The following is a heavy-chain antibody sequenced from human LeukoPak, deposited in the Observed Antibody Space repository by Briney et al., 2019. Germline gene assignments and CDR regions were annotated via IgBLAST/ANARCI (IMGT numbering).Heavy chain of an antibody. D-gene: IGHD2-2*01. V-gene: IGHV3-23*01. Sequence: GGSVTLSCAASGFTISSYPMSWVRQAPGKGLEWVSSISGSGDSTYYADSVKGRFTISRDNTKNSPYLQMNSLRADDTALYYCAKDSVIVPAGWFAPWGEGTLVTVSS. CDR3: AKDSVIVPAGWFAP. CDR2: ISGSGDST. CDR1: GFTISSYP. J-gene: IGHJ5*02.